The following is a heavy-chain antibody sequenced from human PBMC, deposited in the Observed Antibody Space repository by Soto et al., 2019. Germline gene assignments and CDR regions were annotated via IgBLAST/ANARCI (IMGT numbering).Heavy chain of an antibody. J-gene: IGHJ5*02. CDR1: GGSISSGGYY. D-gene: IGHD6-13*01. CDR3: ARDVIAGRAINWFDP. CDR2: IYYSGST. V-gene: IGHV4-31*03. Sequence: QVQLQESGPGLVKPSQTLSLTCTVSGGSISSGGYYWSWIRQRPGKGLEWIGYIYYSGSTYYNPSLKSRVTISVDTSKNQFSLKLSSVTAADTAVYYCARDVIAGRAINWFDPWGQGTLVTVSS.